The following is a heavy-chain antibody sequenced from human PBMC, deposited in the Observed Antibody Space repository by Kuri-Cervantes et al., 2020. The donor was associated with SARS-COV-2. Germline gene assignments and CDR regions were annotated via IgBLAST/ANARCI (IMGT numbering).Heavy chain of an antibody. CDR2: IYRGGST. D-gene: IGHD3-22*01. CDR1: GFTVSSNY. V-gene: IGHV3-53*01. J-gene: IGHJ4*02. CDR3: ASIVTGDSSCYY. Sequence: GESLKISCAASGFTVSSNYMSWGRQAPGKGLEWDSVIYRGGSTYYADSVKGLFTISRDSSKKTLYLQMNSLRAEATAVYYRASIVTGDSSCYYWGQGTLVTVSS.